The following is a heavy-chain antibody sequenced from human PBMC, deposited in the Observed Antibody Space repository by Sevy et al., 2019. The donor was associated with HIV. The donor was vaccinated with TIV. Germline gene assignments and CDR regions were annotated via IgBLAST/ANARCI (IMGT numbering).Heavy chain of an antibody. V-gene: IGHV3-53*01. CDR3: ARGATLYSDSSGRVLSVLGAFDI. CDR1: GFTVSSNY. CDR2: IFSGGGT. D-gene: IGHD3-22*01. Sequence: GGSLRLSCAASGFTVSSNYMSWVRQAPGKGLEWVSIIFSGGGTYYADSVQGRFTISRDNSKNMVYLQMNSLRAEETAVFYCARGATLYSDSSGRVLSVLGAFDIWGRGTMVTVSS. J-gene: IGHJ3*02.